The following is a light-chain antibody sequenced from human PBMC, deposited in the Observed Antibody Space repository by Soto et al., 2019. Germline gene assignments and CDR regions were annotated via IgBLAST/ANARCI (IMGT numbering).Light chain of an antibody. J-gene: IGLJ2*01. Sequence: QSALTQPASVSGSPGQSITISCTGTSSDVGRYNLVSWYQQHPGKAPKLMMSEGSKRPSGVSNRFSGSKSGNTASLTISGLQAEDEADYYCCTYAGSSSHVVFGGGTKVTVL. CDR1: SSDVGRYNL. V-gene: IGLV2-23*01. CDR2: EGS. CDR3: CTYAGSSSHVV.